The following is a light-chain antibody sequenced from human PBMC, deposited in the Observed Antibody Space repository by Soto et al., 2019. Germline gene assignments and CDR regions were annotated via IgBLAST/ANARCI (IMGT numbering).Light chain of an antibody. V-gene: IGKV3-15*01. J-gene: IGKJ4*01. CDR3: QQYKNWPPVT. CDR2: GAS. Sequence: EIVMTQSPATLSVSPGERATLSCRASQSVSTNLAWYQQKPGQAARLLIYGASTSATGIPARFSGSGSGTEFTLTISSLQSEDFAICYCQQYKNWPPVTFGGGTKVEIK. CDR1: QSVSTN.